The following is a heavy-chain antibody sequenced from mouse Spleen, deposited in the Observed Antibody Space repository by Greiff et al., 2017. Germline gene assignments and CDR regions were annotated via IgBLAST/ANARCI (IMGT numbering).Heavy chain of an antibody. CDR3: ARGGTATWFAY. CDR2: IYPSDSET. J-gene: IGHJ3*01. CDR1: GYTFTSYW. D-gene: IGHD1-2*01. Sequence: QVQLQQSGAELVRPGSSVKLSCKASGYTFTSYWMDWVKQRPGQGLEWIGNIYPSDSETHYNQKFKDKATLTVDKSSSTAYMQLSSLTSEDSAVYYCARGGTATWFAYWGQGTLVTVSA. V-gene: IGHV1-61*01.